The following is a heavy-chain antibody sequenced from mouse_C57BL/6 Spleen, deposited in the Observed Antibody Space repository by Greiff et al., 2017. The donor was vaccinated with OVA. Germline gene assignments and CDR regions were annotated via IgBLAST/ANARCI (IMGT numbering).Heavy chain of an antibody. D-gene: IGHD2-3*01. CDR2: FHPYNDDT. V-gene: IGHV1-47*01. Sequence: VQLQQSGAELVKPGASVKMSCKASGYTFTTYPMEWMKQNHGKSLEWIGNFHPYNDDTKYNEKFKGKATLTVEKSSSTVYLELSRLTSEDSAVYYCAKDDGYARAMDYWGQGTSVTVSS. CDR3: AKDDGYARAMDY. J-gene: IGHJ4*01. CDR1: GYTFTTYP.